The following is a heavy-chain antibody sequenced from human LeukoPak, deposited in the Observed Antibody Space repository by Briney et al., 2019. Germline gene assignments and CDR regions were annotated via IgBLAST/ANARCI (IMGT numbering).Heavy chain of an antibody. Sequence: SETLSPTCAVSGGSISSSNWWNWVRQPPGKGLEWIGEINHSGSTNYNPSLKSRVTISVDTSKNQFSLKLSSVTAADTAVYYCARGYAVIRASDAFDIWGQGTMVTVSS. CDR1: GGSISSSNW. D-gene: IGHD3-22*01. CDR3: ARGYAVIRASDAFDI. CDR2: INHSGST. V-gene: IGHV4-4*02. J-gene: IGHJ3*02.